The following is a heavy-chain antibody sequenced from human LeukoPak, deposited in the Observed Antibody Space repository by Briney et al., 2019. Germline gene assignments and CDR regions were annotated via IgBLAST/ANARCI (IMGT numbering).Heavy chain of an antibody. D-gene: IGHD3-10*01. CDR2: ISSSGSYI. Sequence: GGSLRLSCAASGFTFSSYSMNWVRQAPGKGLEWVSSISSSGSYIYYADSVKGRFTISRDNAKNSLYLQMNSLRAEDTAVYYCATQSYYGSGSETVYWGQGTLVTVSS. CDR1: GFTFSSYS. J-gene: IGHJ4*02. CDR3: ATQSYYGSGSETVY. V-gene: IGHV3-21*01.